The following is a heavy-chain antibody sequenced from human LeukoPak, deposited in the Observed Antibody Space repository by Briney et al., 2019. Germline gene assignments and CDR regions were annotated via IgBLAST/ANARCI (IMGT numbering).Heavy chain of an antibody. CDR3: ARAGFALAPHRGTPFDY. D-gene: IGHD6-6*01. V-gene: IGHV4-34*01. Sequence: SETLSLTCAVYGGSFSGYYWSWIRQPPGKGLEWIGEINHSGSTNYNPSLKSRVTISVNTSKNQFSLKLTSVTAADTAVYYCARAGFALAPHRGTPFDYWGQGTPVTVSS. CDR1: GGSFSGYY. J-gene: IGHJ4*02. CDR2: INHSGST.